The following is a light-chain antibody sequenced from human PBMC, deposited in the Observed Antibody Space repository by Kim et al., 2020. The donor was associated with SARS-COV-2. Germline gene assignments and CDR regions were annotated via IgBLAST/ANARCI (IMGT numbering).Light chain of an antibody. J-gene: IGLJ3*02. CDR2: ADN. V-gene: IGLV6-57*01. Sequence: GKTVTISCTRSRGSIAGNYVQWYQQRPGSSPTAVIYADNERPSGVPDRFSGSIDSSSNSASLTISGLKTEDEADYYCQSYDTNIWVFGGGTQLTVL. CDR1: RGSIAGNY. CDR3: QSYDTNIWV.